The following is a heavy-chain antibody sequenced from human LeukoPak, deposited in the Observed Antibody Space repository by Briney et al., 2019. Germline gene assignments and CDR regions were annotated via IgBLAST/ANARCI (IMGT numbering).Heavy chain of an antibody. CDR3: ANPFTTTVTSH. CDR1: GFTFSSYA. V-gene: IGHV3-30*04. D-gene: IGHD4-17*01. J-gene: IGHJ4*02. Sequence: PGRSLRLSCAASGFTFSSYAMHWVRQAPGKGVEWVAVISYDGSNKYYADSVKGRFTISRDNSKNTLYLQMNSLRAEDTAVYYCANPFTTTVTSHWGQGTLVTVSS. CDR2: ISYDGSNK.